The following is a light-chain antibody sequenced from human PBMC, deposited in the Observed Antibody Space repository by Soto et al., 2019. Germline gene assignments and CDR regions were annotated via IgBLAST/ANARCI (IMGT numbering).Light chain of an antibody. Sequence: EIVLTQSPGTLSLSRGERATLSCRASQSVSSSYLAWYQEKPGQAPSLLIYGASSRATGIPDRFSGSGSGTDFTLTISRLEPEDYAVYYCQQYGSSPPYTFGQGTKLEIK. CDR1: QSVSSSY. V-gene: IGKV3-20*01. CDR3: QQYGSSPPYT. J-gene: IGKJ2*01. CDR2: GAS.